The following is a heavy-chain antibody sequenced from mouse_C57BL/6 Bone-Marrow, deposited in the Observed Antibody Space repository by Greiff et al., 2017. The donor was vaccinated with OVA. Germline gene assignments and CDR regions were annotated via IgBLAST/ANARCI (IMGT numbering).Heavy chain of an antibody. D-gene: IGHD3-2*02. Sequence: VQLQQSGAELVKPGASVKMSCKASGYTFTSYWITWVKQRPGQGLEWIGDIYPGSGSTNYNEKFKSKATLTVDTSSSTAYMQLSSLTSEDSAVYYCARKGGGQLRPTWFAYWGQGTLVTVSA. CDR1: GYTFTSYW. V-gene: IGHV1-55*01. CDR3: ARKGGGQLRPTWFAY. CDR2: IYPGSGST. J-gene: IGHJ3*01.